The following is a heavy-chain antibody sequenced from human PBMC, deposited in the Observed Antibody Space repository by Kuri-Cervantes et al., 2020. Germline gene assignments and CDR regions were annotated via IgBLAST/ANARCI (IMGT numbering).Heavy chain of an antibody. D-gene: IGHD2-15*01. J-gene: IGHJ4*02. CDR2: INPNSGGT. CDR1: GYTVTRYS. V-gene: IGHV1-18*01. Sequence: ASVKVSCKVSGYTVTRYSINWVRQAPGQGLEWMGWINPNSGGTNYAQKFQGRVTMTTDTSTSTAYMELRSLRSDDTAVYYCARDRERYCSGGSSDPFNYWGQGTLVTVSS. CDR3: ARDRERYCSGGSSDPFNY.